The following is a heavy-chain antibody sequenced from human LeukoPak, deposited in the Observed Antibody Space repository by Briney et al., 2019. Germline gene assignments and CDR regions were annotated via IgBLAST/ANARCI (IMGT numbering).Heavy chain of an antibody. V-gene: IGHV4-61*02. CDR1: GGSISSGSYY. CDR3: ARESSSWADAFDI. CDR2: IYTSGST. Sequence: PSETLSLTCTVSGGSISSGSYYWSWIRQPAGKGLEWIGRIYTSGSTNYNPSLKSRVTISVDTSKNQFSLKLSSVTAADTAVYYCARESSSWADAFDIWGQGTIVTVSS. J-gene: IGHJ3*02. D-gene: IGHD6-13*01.